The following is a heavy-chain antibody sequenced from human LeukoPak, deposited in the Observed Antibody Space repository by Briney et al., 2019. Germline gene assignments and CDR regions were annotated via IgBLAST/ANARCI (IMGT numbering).Heavy chain of an antibody. CDR2: IYYSGST. Sequence: SQTLSLTCTVSGGSISSGGYYWSWIRQHPGKGLEWIGYIYYSGSTYYNPSLKSRVTISVDTSKNQFSLKLSSVTAADTAVYYCARAAADYSNYGWFGPWGQGTLVTVSS. J-gene: IGHJ5*02. V-gene: IGHV4-31*03. CDR3: ARAAADYSNYGWFGP. CDR1: GGSISSGGYY. D-gene: IGHD4-11*01.